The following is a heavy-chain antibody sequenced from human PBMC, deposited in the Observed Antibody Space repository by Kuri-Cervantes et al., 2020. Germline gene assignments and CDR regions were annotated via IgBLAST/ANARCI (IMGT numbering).Heavy chain of an antibody. CDR2: IYYSGST. V-gene: IGHV4-59*01. J-gene: IGHJ4*02. D-gene: IGHD3-16*02. Sequence: ESLKISCAASGFTFSSYSMNWVRQAPGKGLEWIGYIYYSGSTNYNPSLKSRVTISVDTSKNQFSLKLSSVTAADTAVYYCARSPPPTSYDYIWGSYRPWFDYWGQGTLVTVSS. CDR1: GFTFSSYS. CDR3: ARSPPPTSYDYIWGSYRPWFDY.